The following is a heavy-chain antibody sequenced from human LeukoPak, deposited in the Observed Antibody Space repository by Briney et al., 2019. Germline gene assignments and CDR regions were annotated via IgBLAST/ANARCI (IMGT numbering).Heavy chain of an antibody. CDR3: ARSGFWSGSHWFDP. J-gene: IGHJ5*02. CDR1: GFTYTAYW. D-gene: IGHD3-3*01. Sequence: GGSLRLSCAASGFTYTAYWMSWVRQVPGKGLEWVAKIKQGGSEEYYVDSVKGRFTISRDNAKNSLYLEMNNLGVEDTAVYHCARSGFWSGSHWFDPWGQGTLVTVSS. V-gene: IGHV3-7*01. CDR2: IKQGGSEE.